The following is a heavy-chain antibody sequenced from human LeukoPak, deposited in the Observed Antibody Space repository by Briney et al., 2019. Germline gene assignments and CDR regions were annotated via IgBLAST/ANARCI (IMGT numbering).Heavy chain of an antibody. CDR1: GYTFTGYY. V-gene: IGHV1-2*02. J-gene: IGHJ4*02. D-gene: IGHD5-18*01. CDR2: INPNSGGT. CDR3: AREQGWGYSYGL. Sequence: ASVKVSCKASGYTFTGYYMHWVRQAPGQGLEWMGWINPNSGGTNYAQKFQGRVTMTRDRSISTAYMELSRLRSDDTAVYYCAREQGWGYSYGLWGQGTLVTVSP.